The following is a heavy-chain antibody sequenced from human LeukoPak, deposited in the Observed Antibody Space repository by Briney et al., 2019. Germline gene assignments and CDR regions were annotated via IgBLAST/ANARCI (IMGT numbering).Heavy chain of an antibody. V-gene: IGHV4-59*08. Sequence: PSETLSLTCTVSGGSISSYYWSWIRQPPGKGLEWIGYIYYSGSTNYNPSLKSRVTISVDTSKNQFSLKLSSVTAADTAVYYCARHSHSSSWYPGDYWGQGTLVTVSS. CDR2: IYYSGST. J-gene: IGHJ4*02. CDR1: GGSISSYY. D-gene: IGHD6-13*01. CDR3: ARHSHSSSWYPGDY.